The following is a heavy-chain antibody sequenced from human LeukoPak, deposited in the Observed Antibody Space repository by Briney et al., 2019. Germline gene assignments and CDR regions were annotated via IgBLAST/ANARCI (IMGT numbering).Heavy chain of an antibody. CDR2: IKQDGSEE. CDR3: AAVVRSGSPFDY. V-gene: IGHV3-7*05. CDR1: GFTFSSYW. Sequence: NPGGSLRLSCAASGFTFSSYWMSWVRQAPGKGLEWVANIKQDGSEEYYVDSVKGRFTISRDNAKNSLYLQMNSLRVEDTAVYYCAAVVRSGSPFDYWGQGTLVTVSS. J-gene: IGHJ4*02. D-gene: IGHD6-19*01.